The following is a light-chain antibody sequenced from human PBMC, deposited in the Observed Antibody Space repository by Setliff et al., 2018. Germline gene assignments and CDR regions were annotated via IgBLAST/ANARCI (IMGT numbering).Light chain of an antibody. CDR2: SNN. V-gene: IGLV1-44*01. Sequence: QSALTQPPSASGTPGQRITISCSGGTSNIGSNPVNWYQQLPGTAPKLLIYSNNQRPSGVPDRFSGSKSGTSASLAVSGLQSEDEADFYCEAWDDSLNGEVFGSGTKGTVL. CDR1: TSNIGSNP. CDR3: EAWDDSLNGEV. J-gene: IGLJ1*01.